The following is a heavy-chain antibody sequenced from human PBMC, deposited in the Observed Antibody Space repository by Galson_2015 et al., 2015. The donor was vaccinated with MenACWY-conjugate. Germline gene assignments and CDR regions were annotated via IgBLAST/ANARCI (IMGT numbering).Heavy chain of an antibody. CDR2: ISGSGGTI. Sequence: SLRLSCAASGFTFSSYSMSWVRQAPGRGLEWVSAISGSGGTIYYADSVKGRFTISRDNSKNTLYLQMNSLRAEDTAVYYCAKRPPYCTNSVCYLVWAFDIWGQGTM. CDR1: GFTFSSYS. V-gene: IGHV3-23*01. CDR3: AKRPPYCTNSVCYLVWAFDI. D-gene: IGHD2-8*01. J-gene: IGHJ3*02.